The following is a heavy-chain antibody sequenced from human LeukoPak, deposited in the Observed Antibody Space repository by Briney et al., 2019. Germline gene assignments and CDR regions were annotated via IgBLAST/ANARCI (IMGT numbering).Heavy chain of an antibody. CDR1: GFTVSSNY. V-gene: IGHV3-9*01. D-gene: IGHD6-13*01. Sequence: PGGSLRLSCAASGFTVSSNYMSWVRQAPGKGLEWVSGISWNSGSIGYADSVKGRFTISRDNAKNSLYLQMNSLRAEDTALYYCAKDIAAAPYYYYGMDVWGQGTTVTVSS. CDR2: ISWNSGSI. J-gene: IGHJ6*02. CDR3: AKDIAAAPYYYYGMDV.